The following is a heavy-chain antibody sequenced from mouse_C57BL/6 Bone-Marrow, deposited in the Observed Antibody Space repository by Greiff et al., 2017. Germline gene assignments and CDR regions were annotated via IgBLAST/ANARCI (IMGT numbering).Heavy chain of an antibody. J-gene: IGHJ3*01. CDR3: ARKAVANWGAWFAY. CDR2: INPSSGYT. Sequence: QVQLQQSGAELARPGASVKMSCKASGYTFTSYTMHWVKQRPGQGLEWIGYINPSSGYTKYNQNFQDKVTLTANKSSNTAYKQLSRLTSEDAAVYYCARKAVANWGAWFAYWGQGTLVTVSA. V-gene: IGHV1-4*01. D-gene: IGHD4-1*01. CDR1: GYTFTSYT.